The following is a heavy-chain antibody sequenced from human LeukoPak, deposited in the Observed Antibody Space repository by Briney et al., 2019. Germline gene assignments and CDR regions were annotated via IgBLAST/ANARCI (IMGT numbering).Heavy chain of an antibody. CDR3: ARGSIVVVPAAVYYYGMDV. Sequence: ASVKVSCKASGYTFTSYGISWVRQAHGQGLEWMGWISTYNGYTNYAQKLQGRVTMTTDTSTSTAYMELRSLRSDDTAVYYCARGSIVVVPAAVYYYGMDVWGQGTTVTVSS. D-gene: IGHD2-2*01. V-gene: IGHV1-18*01. CDR2: ISTYNGYT. CDR1: GYTFTSYG. J-gene: IGHJ6*02.